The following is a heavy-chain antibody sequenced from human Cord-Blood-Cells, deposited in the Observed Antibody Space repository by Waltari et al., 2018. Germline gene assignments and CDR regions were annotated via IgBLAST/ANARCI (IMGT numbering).Heavy chain of an antibody. D-gene: IGHD6-25*01. CDR2: INPSGST. Sequence: QVQLQQWGAGLLKPSETLSLTCAVYGGSFSGYYWSWIRQPPGKGLEWIGEINPSGSTNDNPSLKRRVTVSVDTSKNQFCLKLSSVTAADTAVYYCASNRLYYYYGMDVWGQGTTVTVSS. J-gene: IGHJ6*02. V-gene: IGHV4-34*01. CDR3: ASNRLYYYYGMDV. CDR1: GGSFSGYY.